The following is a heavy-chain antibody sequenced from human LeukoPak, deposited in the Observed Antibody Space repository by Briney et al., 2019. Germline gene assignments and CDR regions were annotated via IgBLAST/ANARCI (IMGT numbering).Heavy chain of an antibody. CDR1: GYTFTSYG. J-gene: IGHJ5*02. D-gene: IGHD3-10*01. Sequence: ASVKVSCKASGYTFTSYGITWVRQAPGQGLEWMGWISVYTGNTNYAQNLQGRVTMTTDPSTSTAYMELRSLRSDDTAVYYCARHRSRMVRGGDWFDPWGQGTLVTVSS. CDR2: ISVYTGNT. CDR3: ARHRSRMVRGGDWFDP. V-gene: IGHV1-18*01.